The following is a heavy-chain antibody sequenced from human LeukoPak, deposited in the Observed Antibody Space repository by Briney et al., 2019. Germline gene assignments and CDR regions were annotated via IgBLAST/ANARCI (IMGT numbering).Heavy chain of an antibody. CDR3: ARYCGAASCYSGFDY. CDR1: GFTFGSDV. D-gene: IGHD2-15*01. Sequence: PGGSLRLSCAASGFTFGSDVMSYVRQAPGKRPEWGSAISGDGGTYYADSVKGRFTISRDNSKNTLYLQMNSLGGEDTALYYCARYCGAASCYSGFDYWGQGTLVTVAS. CDR2: ISGDGGT. J-gene: IGHJ4*02. V-gene: IGHV3-23*01.